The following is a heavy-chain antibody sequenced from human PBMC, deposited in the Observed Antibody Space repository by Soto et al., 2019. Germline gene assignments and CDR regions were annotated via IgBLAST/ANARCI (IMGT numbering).Heavy chain of an antibody. D-gene: IGHD3-3*01. CDR3: GSGETYYEFWSGYKYGMDV. CDR1: GRSFSGYY. V-gene: IGHV4-34*01. Sequence: SETLSLSCAVYGRSFSGYYWSWIRQPPGKGLEWIGEINHSGSTNHNASPKNRVSISVQTSKNQFSLNLNSVTAADTAVHYCGSGETYYEFWSGYKYGMDVWGQGTTVTVSS. CDR2: INHSGST. J-gene: IGHJ6*02.